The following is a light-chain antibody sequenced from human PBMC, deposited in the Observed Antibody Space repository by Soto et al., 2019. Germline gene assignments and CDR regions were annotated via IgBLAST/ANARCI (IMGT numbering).Light chain of an antibody. CDR3: QQYGSSPRT. CDR1: QSVSNDF. Sequence: EIVLTQAPGILSLSPGERATVSCRSSQSVSNDFLAWYQQKPGQAPRLLIYGASTRATDVPDRFSGSGSGTDFTLTISRLEPEDFAVYYCQQYGSSPRTFGQGTKVDIK. CDR2: GAS. J-gene: IGKJ1*01. V-gene: IGKV3-20*01.